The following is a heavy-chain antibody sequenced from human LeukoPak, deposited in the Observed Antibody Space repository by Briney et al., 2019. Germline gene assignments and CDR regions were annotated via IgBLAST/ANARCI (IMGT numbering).Heavy chain of an antibody. D-gene: IGHD4-17*01. V-gene: IGHV3-11*04. Sequence: GGSLRLSCAASGFTFSDYYMSWIRQAPGKGLEWVSYISSSGSTIYYADSVKGRFTISRDNAKNSLYLQMNSLRAEDTAVYYRARDQMTTVTTFDYWGQGTLVTVSS. CDR2: ISSSGSTI. J-gene: IGHJ4*02. CDR3: ARDQMTTVTTFDY. CDR1: GFTFSDYY.